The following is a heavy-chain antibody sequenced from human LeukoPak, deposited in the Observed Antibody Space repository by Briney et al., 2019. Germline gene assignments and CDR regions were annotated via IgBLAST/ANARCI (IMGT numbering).Heavy chain of an antibody. CDR3: AREGLDYYDSSGYMY. V-gene: IGHV1-18*01. J-gene: IGHJ4*02. Sequence: ASVKVSCKASGYTFTSYGISWVRQAPGQGLEWMGWISAYNGNTNYAQKLQGRATMTTDTSTSTAYMELGSLRSDDTAVYYCAREGLDYYDSSGYMYWGQGTLVTVSS. CDR1: GYTFTSYG. CDR2: ISAYNGNT. D-gene: IGHD3-22*01.